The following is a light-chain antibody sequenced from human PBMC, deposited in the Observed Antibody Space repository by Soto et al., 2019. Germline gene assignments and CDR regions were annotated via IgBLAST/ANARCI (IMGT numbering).Light chain of an antibody. CDR2: DVS. J-gene: IGLJ1*01. V-gene: IGLV2-11*01. CDR3: CSYAGSCTPYV. CDR1: SSDVGDYNY. Sequence: SALTQPRSVSGSPGQSVTISCTGTSSDVGDYNYVSWYQQHPGKAPKLMIYDVSKRPSGVPNRFSGSKSGNTASLTISGLQAEDEADYYCCSYAGSCTPYVFGTGTKVTV.